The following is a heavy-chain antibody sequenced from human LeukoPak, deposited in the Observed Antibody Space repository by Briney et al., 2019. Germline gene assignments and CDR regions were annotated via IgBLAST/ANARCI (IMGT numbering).Heavy chain of an antibody. J-gene: IGHJ3*02. Sequence: SVKVSCKASGGTFSSYAISWVRQAPGQGLEWMGGIIPIFGTANYAQKFQGRVTITADKSTSTAYMELSSLRSEDTAVYYCAEAAAAKGGAFDIWGQGTMVTVSS. CDR3: AEAAAAKGGAFDI. CDR1: GGTFSSYA. V-gene: IGHV1-69*06. D-gene: IGHD6-13*01. CDR2: IIPIFGTA.